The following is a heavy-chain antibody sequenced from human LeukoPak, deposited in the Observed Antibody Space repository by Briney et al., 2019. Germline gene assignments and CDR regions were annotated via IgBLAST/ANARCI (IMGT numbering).Heavy chain of an antibody. Sequence: PGGSLRLSCAASGFTFSSYAMSWVRQAPGKGLEWVSAISGSGGRTYYADSVKGRFTISRDNSKNTLYLQMNSLRAEDTAVYYCAKDLRLGELGNWFDPWGQGTLVTVSS. CDR1: GFTFSSYA. V-gene: IGHV3-23*01. D-gene: IGHD3-10*01. CDR3: AKDLRLGELGNWFDP. J-gene: IGHJ5*02. CDR2: ISGSGGRT.